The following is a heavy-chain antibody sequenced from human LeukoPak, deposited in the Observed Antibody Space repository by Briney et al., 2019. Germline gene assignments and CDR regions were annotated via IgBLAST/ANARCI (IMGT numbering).Heavy chain of an antibody. CDR3: AKATGTFYYFDY. Sequence: GGSLRLSCAASGFTFNTYSMNWVRQAPGKGLEWVSAISGSGGSTYYADSVKGRFTISRDNSKNTLYLQMNSLRAEDTAVYYCAKATGTFYYFDYWGQGTLVTVSS. CDR2: ISGSGGST. J-gene: IGHJ4*02. D-gene: IGHD1-1*01. CDR1: GFTFNTYS. V-gene: IGHV3-23*01.